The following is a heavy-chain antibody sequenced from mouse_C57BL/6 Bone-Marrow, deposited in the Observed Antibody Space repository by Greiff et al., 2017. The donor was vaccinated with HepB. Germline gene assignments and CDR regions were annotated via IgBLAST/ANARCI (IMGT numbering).Heavy chain of an antibody. CDR2: IDPSDSYT. CDR3: ARQAGYYDAMDY. J-gene: IGHJ4*01. V-gene: IGHV1-50*01. CDR1: GYTFTSYW. D-gene: IGHD2-2*01. Sequence: QVQLQQPGAELVKPGASVKLSCKASGYTFTSYWMQWVKQRTGQGLEWIGEIDPSDSYTNYNQKFKGKATLTVDTSSSTAYMQLSSLTSEESAVYYCARQAGYYDAMDYWGQGTSVTVSS.